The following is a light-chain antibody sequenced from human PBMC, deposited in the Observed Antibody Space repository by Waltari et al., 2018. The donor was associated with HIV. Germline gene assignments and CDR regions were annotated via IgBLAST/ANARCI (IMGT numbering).Light chain of an antibody. J-gene: IGLJ2*01. V-gene: IGLV1-40*01. CDR1: SSNIGAGYD. Sequence: QSVLTQPPSVSGAPGQRLTISCTGSSSNIGAGYDVHWYQQLPGTAPKPLIYGNSNRPSGVPDRFSGSKSGTSASLAITGLQAEDEADYYCQSYDSSRSDVVFGGGTKLTVL. CDR3: QSYDSSRSDVV. CDR2: GNS.